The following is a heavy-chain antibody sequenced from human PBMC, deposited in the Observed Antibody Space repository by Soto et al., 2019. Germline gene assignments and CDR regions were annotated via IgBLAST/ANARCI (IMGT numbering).Heavy chain of an antibody. J-gene: IGHJ6*02. Sequence: SETLSLSCTVSVGSLSRYYWRWIRQPPGNGLEGIGYIYYRGSTNYNPAVKRRVTISVDTSKNQVYLKLSSVTASDTAVYYCARDRLGDYYGSGYYGMDVCGQGTTVTAP. CDR3: ARDRLGDYYGSGYYGMDV. D-gene: IGHD3-10*01. V-gene: IGHV4-59*01. CDR2: IYYRGST. CDR1: VGSLSRYY.